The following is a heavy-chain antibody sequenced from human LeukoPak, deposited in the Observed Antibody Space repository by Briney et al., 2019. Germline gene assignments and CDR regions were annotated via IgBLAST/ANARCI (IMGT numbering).Heavy chain of an antibody. D-gene: IGHD3-10*01. Sequence: SQTLSLTCTVSGGSISSGGYYWSWIRQHPGKGLEWIGYIYYSGSTYYNPSLKSRVTISVDTSKNQFSPKLSSVTAADTAVYYCARGAWFGDPDYYYYGMDVWGQGTTVTVSS. CDR2: IYYSGST. J-gene: IGHJ6*02. V-gene: IGHV4-31*03. CDR3: ARGAWFGDPDYYYYGMDV. CDR1: GGSISSGGYY.